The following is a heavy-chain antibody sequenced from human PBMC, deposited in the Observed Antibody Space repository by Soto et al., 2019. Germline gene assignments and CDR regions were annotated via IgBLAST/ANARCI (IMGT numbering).Heavy chain of an antibody. J-gene: IGHJ5*02. Sequence: QVQLVQSGAEVKKPGASVKVSCKASGYTFTSYAMHWVRQAPGQRLEWMGWINAGNGNTKYSQKFQGRVTITRDTSASTAYMELSSLRSEDTAVYYCARDRLQRAPLGEVYVLVNWFDPWGQGTLVTVSS. D-gene: IGHD2-8*01. CDR1: GYTFTSYA. V-gene: IGHV1-3*01. CDR3: ARDRLQRAPLGEVYVLVNWFDP. CDR2: INAGNGNT.